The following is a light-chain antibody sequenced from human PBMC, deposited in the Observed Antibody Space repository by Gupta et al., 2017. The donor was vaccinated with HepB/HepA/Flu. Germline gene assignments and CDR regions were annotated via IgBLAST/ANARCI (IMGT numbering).Light chain of an antibody. J-gene: IGLJ3*02. Sequence: QSALTQPAPVPGSPGQSITISCSGTSSDVGYYNYVSWYQQYPGKAPKLMIYDVSKRPSGVANRFSGSKSANTASLTISGLQAEDEADYYCSAYTSRNTLLFGGGTKLTVL. V-gene: IGLV2-14*01. CDR2: DVS. CDR1: SSDVGYYNY. CDR3: SAYTSRNTLL.